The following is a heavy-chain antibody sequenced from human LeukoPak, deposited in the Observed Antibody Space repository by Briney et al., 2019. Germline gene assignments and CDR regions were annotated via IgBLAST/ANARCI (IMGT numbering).Heavy chain of an antibody. CDR1: GFSFNDYA. Sequence: PGGSLRLSCAASGFSFNDYAMHWVRQVPGKGLEWVSGISWNSASIGYGDSVRGRITISRDNAKNSLYLQINGLRAEDTALYYCAKDYNPYYDSSGYYFSPFDYWGQGILVTVSS. CDR2: ISWNSASI. J-gene: IGHJ4*02. V-gene: IGHV3-9*01. CDR3: AKDYNPYYDSSGYYFSPFDY. D-gene: IGHD3-22*01.